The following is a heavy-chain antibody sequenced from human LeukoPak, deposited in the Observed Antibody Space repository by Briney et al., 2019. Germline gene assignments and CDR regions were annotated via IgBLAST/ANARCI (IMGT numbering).Heavy chain of an antibody. CDR2: ISAYNSYT. Sequence: GASVNVSCKTSGYTFISYGISWVRQAPGQGLEWMGWISAYNSYTNYARKFQPTVTMTTDTSTNTAFLELRNLKADDTAVYYCAWGYFDSSGYRYFYDNWGQGTLVTVSS. V-gene: IGHV1-18*01. D-gene: IGHD3-22*01. CDR1: GYTFISYG. J-gene: IGHJ1*01. CDR3: AWGYFDSSGYRYFYDN.